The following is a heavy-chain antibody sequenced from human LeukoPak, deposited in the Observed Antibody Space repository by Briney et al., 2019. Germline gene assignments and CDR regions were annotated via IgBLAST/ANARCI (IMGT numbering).Heavy chain of an antibody. CDR2: IIPIFGTA. CDR1: GGTFSSYA. Sequence: SVKVSCKASGGTFSSYAISWVRQAPGQGLEWMGGIIPIFGTANYAQKFQGRVTITADESTSTAYMELSSLRSEDTAVYYCARTVVGRDALDTWGQGTMVTVSS. V-gene: IGHV1-69*13. CDR3: ARTVVGRDALDT. D-gene: IGHD2-15*01. J-gene: IGHJ3*02.